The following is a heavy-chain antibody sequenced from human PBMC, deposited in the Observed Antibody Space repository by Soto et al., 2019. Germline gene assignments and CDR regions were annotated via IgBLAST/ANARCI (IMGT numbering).Heavy chain of an antibody. D-gene: IGHD2-2*01. CDR2: IIPILGIA. CDR1: GGTFSSYT. J-gene: IGHJ4*02. Sequence: QVQLVQSGAEVKKPGSSVKVSCKAFGGTFSSYTISWVRQAPGQGLEWMGRIIPILGIANYAQKFQGRVTITADKSTSTAYMELGSLRSEDTAVYYCARDGGGRYCISTSCSFDYWGQGTLVTVSS. CDR3: ARDGGGRYCISTSCSFDY. V-gene: IGHV1-69*08.